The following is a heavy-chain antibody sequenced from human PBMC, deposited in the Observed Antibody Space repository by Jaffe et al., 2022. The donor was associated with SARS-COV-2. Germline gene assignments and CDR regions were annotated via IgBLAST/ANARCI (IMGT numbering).Heavy chain of an antibody. D-gene: IGHD6-19*01. J-gene: IGHJ5*02. Sequence: EVQLVESGGGLVKPGGSLRLSCAASGFTFSSYSMNWVRQAPGKGLEWVSSISSSSSYIYYADSVKGRFTISRDNAKNSLYLQMNSLRAEDTAVYYCARDPEEQWLVQGWFDPWGQGTLVTVSS. V-gene: IGHV3-21*01. CDR1: GFTFSSYS. CDR2: ISSSSSYI. CDR3: ARDPEEQWLVQGWFDP.